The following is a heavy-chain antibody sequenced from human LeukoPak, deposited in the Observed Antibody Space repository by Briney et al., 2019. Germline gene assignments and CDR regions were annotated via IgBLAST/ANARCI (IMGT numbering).Heavy chain of an antibody. J-gene: IGHJ4*02. CDR3: ARGDWKTRGFDY. CDR1: GYTFTGYY. D-gene: IGHD1-1*01. V-gene: IGHV1-2*04. CDR2: INPNSGGT. Sequence: RASLKVSCKASGYTFTGYYMHWVRQAPGQGLEWMGWINPNSGGTNYAQKFQGWVTMTRDTSISTAYMELSRLKSDDTAVYYCARGDWKTRGFDYWGQGTLVTVSS.